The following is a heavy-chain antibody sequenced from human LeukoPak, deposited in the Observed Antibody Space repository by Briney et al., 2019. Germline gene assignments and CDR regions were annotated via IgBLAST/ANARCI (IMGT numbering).Heavy chain of an antibody. CDR3: AKGDYGDYGTDY. J-gene: IGHJ4*02. D-gene: IGHD4-17*01. Sequence: GGSLRLSCAASGFTFSSYAMSWDRQAPGKGLEWVSAISGSGGSTYYADSVKGRFTISRDNSKNTLYLQMNSLRAEDTAVYYCAKGDYGDYGTDYWGQGTLVTVSS. CDR2: ISGSGGST. CDR1: GFTFSSYA. V-gene: IGHV3-23*01.